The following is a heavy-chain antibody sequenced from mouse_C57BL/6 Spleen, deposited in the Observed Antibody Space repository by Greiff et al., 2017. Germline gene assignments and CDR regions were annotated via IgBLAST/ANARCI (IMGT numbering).Heavy chain of an antibody. CDR3: ARDTAAWFAY. J-gene: IGHJ3*01. V-gene: IGHV5-4*01. CDR2: ISAGGSYT. CDR1: GFTFSSYA. Sequence: EVKLMESGGGLVKPGGSLKLSCAASGFTFSSYAMSWVRQTPEKRLEWVATISAGGSYTYYQDNVKGRFTLSRDNAKNNLYLQMSHLKSEDTAMYYCARDTAAWFAYWGQGTLVTVSA. D-gene: IGHD1-2*01.